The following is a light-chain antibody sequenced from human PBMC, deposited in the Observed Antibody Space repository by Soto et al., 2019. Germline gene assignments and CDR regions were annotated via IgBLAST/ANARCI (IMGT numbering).Light chain of an antibody. CDR1: SGHSSYA. J-gene: IGLJ3*02. CDR3: QTWGTGIQV. Sequence: QLAPTQSPSASASLGASVKLTCTLSSGHSSYAIAWHQQQPEKGPRYLMKLNSDGSHSKGDGIPDRFSGSSSGAERYLTISSLQSEDEADYYCQTWGTGIQVFGGGTKLTVL. CDR2: LNSDGSH. V-gene: IGLV4-69*01.